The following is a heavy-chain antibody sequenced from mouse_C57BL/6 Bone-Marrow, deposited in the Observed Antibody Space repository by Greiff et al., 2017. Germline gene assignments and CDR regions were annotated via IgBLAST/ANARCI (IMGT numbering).Heavy chain of an antibody. V-gene: IGHV1-76*01. Sequence: QVQLQQSGAELVRPGASGTLSCKASVYTCTDYQINWVKQRPGQGLEWIARIYPGSGNTYYNEKFKGKATLTAEKSSSTAYMQLSILPSEYSAVYCCTRRDYAGAMDCWAQGTSATVSP. D-gene: IGHD2-4*01. CDR2: IYPGSGNT. CDR1: VYTCTDYQ. J-gene: IGHJ4*01. CDR3: TRRDYAGAMDC.